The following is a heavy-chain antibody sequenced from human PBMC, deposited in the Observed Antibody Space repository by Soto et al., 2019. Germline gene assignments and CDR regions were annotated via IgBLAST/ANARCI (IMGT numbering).Heavy chain of an antibody. CDR2: VFQSGST. CDR3: ARGRGRYSSGWSWFDP. J-gene: IGHJ5*02. Sequence: SETLSLTCGVSGGTIRSPDWWTWVRQPPGKGLEWIGEVFQSGSTNYTPSLESRVTISVDKSKDQFSLTLTSVTAADTAVYFCARGRGRYSSGWSWFDPWGQGILVTVSS. D-gene: IGHD6-19*01. V-gene: IGHV4-4*02. CDR1: GGTIRSPDW.